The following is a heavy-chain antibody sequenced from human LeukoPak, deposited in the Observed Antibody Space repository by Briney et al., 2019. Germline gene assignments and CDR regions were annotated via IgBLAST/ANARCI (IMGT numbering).Heavy chain of an antibody. Sequence: SETLSLTCTVSGGSISSYYWSWIRQPPGKGLEWIGYIHYSGSTNYNPSLKSRVTISVDTSKNQFSLRLSSVTAADTAVYYCARAQWLAHDAFDIWGQGTMVTVS. J-gene: IGHJ3*02. CDR3: ARAQWLAHDAFDI. D-gene: IGHD6-19*01. CDR2: IHYSGST. V-gene: IGHV4-59*01. CDR1: GGSISSYY.